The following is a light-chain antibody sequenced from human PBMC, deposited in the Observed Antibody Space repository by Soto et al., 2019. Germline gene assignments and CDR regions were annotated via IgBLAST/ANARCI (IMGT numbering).Light chain of an antibody. CDR3: QSYDSSLSPLRVV. V-gene: IGLV1-40*01. CDR1: SSNIGAGYD. Sequence: QSVLTQPPSVSGAPGQRVTISCTGSSSNIGAGYDVHWYQQLPGTAPKLLIYGNSNRPSGVPDRFSGSKSGTSASLAITGLQAEDEADYYCQSYDSSLSPLRVVFGGGTKLTVL. J-gene: IGLJ2*01. CDR2: GNS.